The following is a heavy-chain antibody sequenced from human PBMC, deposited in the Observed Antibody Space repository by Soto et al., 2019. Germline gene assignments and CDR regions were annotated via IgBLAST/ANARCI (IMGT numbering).Heavy chain of an antibody. CDR1: GFTFNTYG. CDR2: IWYDGSNK. J-gene: IGHJ6*02. Sequence: GGSLRLSCTTSGFTFNTYGMHWVRQAPGKGLEWVAIIWYDGSNKYYADSAKGRFTISRDNSKNTLYLQMNSLRAEDTALYYCARSDCTGAYCYSWPFNYGVDVWGQGTTVTVSS. D-gene: IGHD2-15*01. CDR3: ARSDCTGAYCYSWPFNYGVDV. V-gene: IGHV3-33*08.